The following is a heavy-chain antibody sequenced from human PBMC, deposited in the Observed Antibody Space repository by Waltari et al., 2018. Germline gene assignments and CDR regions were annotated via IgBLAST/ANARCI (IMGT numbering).Heavy chain of an antibody. CDR3: AREGGYCSGGSCVGWFDP. J-gene: IGHJ5*02. D-gene: IGHD2-15*01. CDR2: IIPIFGTA. CDR1: GGTFSSYA. V-gene: IGHV1-69*13. Sequence: QVQLVQSGAEVKKPGSSVKVSCKDSGGTFSSYAISWVRQAPGQGLEWMGGIIPIFGTANYAQKFQGRVTITADESTSTAYMELSSLRSEDTAVYYCAREGGYCSGGSCVGWFDPWGQGTLVTVSS.